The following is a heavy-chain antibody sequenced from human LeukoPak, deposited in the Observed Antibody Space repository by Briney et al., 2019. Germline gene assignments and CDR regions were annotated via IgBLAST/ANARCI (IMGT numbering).Heavy chain of an antibody. Sequence: GGSLRLSCAASGFNFSNYWMNWVRQAPGKGLEWVANINQDTSQKYSVASVKGRFTISRDNAKKSLYLQMNSLRAEDTAVYYCARGAFMTTATDFDYWGQGILVTVSS. CDR3: ARGAFMTTATDFDY. CDR1: GFNFSNYW. CDR2: INQDTSQK. J-gene: IGHJ4*02. D-gene: IGHD4-17*01. V-gene: IGHV3-7*01.